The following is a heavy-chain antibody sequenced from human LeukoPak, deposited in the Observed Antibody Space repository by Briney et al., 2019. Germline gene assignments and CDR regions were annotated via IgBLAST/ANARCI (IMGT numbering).Heavy chain of an antibody. V-gene: IGHV4-38-2*02. CDR2: IYRSGTP. CDR1: GYSISSGHY. J-gene: IGHJ4*02. CDR3: ARIYTGYPGVY. Sequence: PSETLSLTCTVSGYSISSGHYWGGIRRPPGKGREGIGSIYRSGTPYYNPSLKSRVSISVYTSKNKNQISLSLSSVTAADTAVYYCARIYTGYPGVYWGQGTLVTVSS. D-gene: IGHD5-12*01.